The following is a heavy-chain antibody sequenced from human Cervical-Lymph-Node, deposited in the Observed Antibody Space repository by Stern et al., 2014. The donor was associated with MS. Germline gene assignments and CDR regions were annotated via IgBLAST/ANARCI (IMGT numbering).Heavy chain of an antibody. Sequence: QVQLVESGAEVKKPGSSVKVSCKASGGTFNNHVIYWVRQARGQGLEWMGGIIPLFGTPDYARKFQGRVTITADKSTSTVHMVLSSLNYEATAIYYCANRDMGYTYGRHDYWGQGTLVTVS. CDR1: GGTFNNHV. V-gene: IGHV1-69*06. CDR3: ANRDMGYTYGRHDY. J-gene: IGHJ4*02. D-gene: IGHD5-12*01. CDR2: IIPLFGTP.